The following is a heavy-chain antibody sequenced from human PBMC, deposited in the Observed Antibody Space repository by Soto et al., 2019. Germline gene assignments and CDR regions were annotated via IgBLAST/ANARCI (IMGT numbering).Heavy chain of an antibody. CDR2: IYHSGST. Sequence: SETLSLTCAVSGGSISSSNWWSWVRQPPGKGLEWIGEIYHSGSTNYNPSPKSRVTISVDKSKNQFSLKLSSVTAADTAVYYCARPIAAAGGSPRVGAFDIWGQGTMVTVSS. D-gene: IGHD6-13*01. J-gene: IGHJ3*02. CDR1: GGSISSSNW. V-gene: IGHV4-4*02. CDR3: ARPIAAAGGSPRVGAFDI.